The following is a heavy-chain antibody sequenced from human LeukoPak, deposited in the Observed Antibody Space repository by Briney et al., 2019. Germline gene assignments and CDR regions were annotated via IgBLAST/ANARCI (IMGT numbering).Heavy chain of an antibody. CDR1: GLTFRNYL. D-gene: IGHD3-3*02. CDR3: ATDSIFGVVIDYYYYMDV. J-gene: IGHJ6*03. CDR2: ISGSGSRT. V-gene: IGHV3-23*01. Sequence: GGSLRLSRAASGLTFRNYLVTWVRQAPGKGLEWVSGISGSGSRTYYADSVKGRFTISRDNSKNTLYLQMNSVRAEDTAVYYCATDSIFGVVIDYYYYMDVWGKGTTVIVSS.